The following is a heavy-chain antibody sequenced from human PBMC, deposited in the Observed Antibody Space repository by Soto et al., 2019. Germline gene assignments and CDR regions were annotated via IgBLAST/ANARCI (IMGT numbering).Heavy chain of an antibody. CDR3: ARGGGYSSSWQFDY. V-gene: IGHV4-4*02. CDR2: IYHSGST. Sequence: KPSETLSLTCAVSGGSISSSNWWSWVRQPPGKGLEWIGEIYHSGSTNYNPSLKSRVTISVDKSKNQFSLKLSSVTAADTAVYYCARGGGYSSSWQFDYWGQGTLVTVSS. CDR1: GGSISSSNW. D-gene: IGHD6-13*01. J-gene: IGHJ4*02.